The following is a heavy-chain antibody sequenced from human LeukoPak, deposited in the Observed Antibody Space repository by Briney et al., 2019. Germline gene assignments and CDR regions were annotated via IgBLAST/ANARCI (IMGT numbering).Heavy chain of an antibody. CDR3: VRSLGSSSADF. V-gene: IGHV3-7*01. Sequence: GGPLRLSCAASGFTFINSWMSWVRQAPGKGLEWVANIKSDGSEKYYVDSVEGRFTISRDNAKSSVSLQMNSLRGEDTAVYYCVRSLGSSSADFWGQGTLVIVSS. CDR2: IKSDGSEK. D-gene: IGHD6-6*01. J-gene: IGHJ4*02. CDR1: GFTFINSW.